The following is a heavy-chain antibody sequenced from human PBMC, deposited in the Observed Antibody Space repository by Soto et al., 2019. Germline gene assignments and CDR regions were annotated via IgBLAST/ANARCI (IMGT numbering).Heavy chain of an antibody. D-gene: IGHD2-2*01. CDR2: IIPIFGTA. V-gene: IGHV1-69*01. J-gene: IGHJ3*02. CDR1: GGTFSSYA. Sequence: QVQLVQSGAEVKKPGSSVKVSCKASGGTFSSYAISWVRQAPGQGLEWMGGIIPIFGTANYAQKFQGRVTITADESTSTAYMELSSLRSEDTAVYYCASDLARTSHGYHDAFDIWGKGTMVTVSS. CDR3: ASDLARTSHGYHDAFDI.